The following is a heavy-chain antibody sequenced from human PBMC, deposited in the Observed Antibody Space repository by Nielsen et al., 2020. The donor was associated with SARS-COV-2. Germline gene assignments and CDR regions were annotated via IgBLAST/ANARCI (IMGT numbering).Heavy chain of an antibody. D-gene: IGHD1-26*01. CDR2: ISGNGDTT. CDR1: KFTFNSYA. V-gene: IGHV3-23*01. CDR3: ANGPGSWDY. Sequence: GESLKISCAASKFTFNSYAMSWVRQAPGKVLEWVSAISGNGDTTYYADSVKGRFIISRDNSKNTLYLEMNSLRADDTAVYYCANGPGSWDYWGQGTLVTVSS. J-gene: IGHJ4*02.